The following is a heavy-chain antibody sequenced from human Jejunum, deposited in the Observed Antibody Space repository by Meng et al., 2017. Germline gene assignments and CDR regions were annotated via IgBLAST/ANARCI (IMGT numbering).Heavy chain of an antibody. CDR3: ARAPGYCSGGSCFPWDF. J-gene: IGHJ4*02. V-gene: IGHV3-7*01. CDR2: IRQDGGEK. D-gene: IGHD2-15*01. Sequence: GGSLRLSCVASGFTFSTFWMTWVRQAPGKGLEWVANIRQDGGEKYYVDSVKGRFTISRDNAKNSLYLQMNSLRGEDSAVYYCARAPGYCSGGSCFPWDFWGQGTLVTV. CDR1: GFTFSTFW.